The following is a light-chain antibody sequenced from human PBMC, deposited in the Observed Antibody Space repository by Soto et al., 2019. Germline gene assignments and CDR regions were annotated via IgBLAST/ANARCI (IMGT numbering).Light chain of an antibody. CDR3: QQYHSTPLT. Sequence: EIVMTQSPATLSVSPGERATLSCRASQSVSSNLAWYQQKPGQAPRLLIYGASTRATGIPARFSGSGSGTEFTLTISSLQSEDFAVYYCQQYHSTPLTFGGGTKVEIK. V-gene: IGKV3-15*01. CDR2: GAS. J-gene: IGKJ4*01. CDR1: QSVSSN.